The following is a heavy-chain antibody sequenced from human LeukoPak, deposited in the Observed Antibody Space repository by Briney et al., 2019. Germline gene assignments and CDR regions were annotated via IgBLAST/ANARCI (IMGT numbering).Heavy chain of an antibody. Sequence: ASVKVSCKASGYTFTGYYIHWVRQAPGQGLEWMGRINPNNGGTNYAQNFQGRVTMTRDMSMSTAYMELSRLRSDDTAVYYCAGEDNSSGYRPFDIWGQGTMVTVPS. CDR3: AGEDNSSGYRPFDI. CDR1: GYTFTGYY. V-gene: IGHV1-2*06. J-gene: IGHJ3*02. D-gene: IGHD3-22*01. CDR2: INPNNGGT.